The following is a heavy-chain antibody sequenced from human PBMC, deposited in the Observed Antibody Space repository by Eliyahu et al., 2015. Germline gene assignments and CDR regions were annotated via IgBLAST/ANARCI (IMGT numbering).Heavy chain of an antibody. CDR3: ATFGLDQWRFGYFDY. D-gene: IGHD6-19*01. CDR1: XXIFXXXW. CDR2: IKGEADGGTT. J-gene: IGHJ4*02. V-gene: IGHV3-15*01. Sequence: EVQLVESGGGLVKPGGSLRLSCAASXXIFXXXWMTWVRQAPGKGPGWVGRIKGEADGGTTEYAAPVKGRFTISREDSKNTLYLEMNSLRIEDTAVYYCATFGLDQWRFGYFDYWGQGTLVSVSS.